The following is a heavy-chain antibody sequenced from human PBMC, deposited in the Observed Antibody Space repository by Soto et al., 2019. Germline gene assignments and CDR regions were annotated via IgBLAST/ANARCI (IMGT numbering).Heavy chain of an antibody. Sequence: PGGSLRLSCAASGFTVSSSYAMSWVRQAPGKGLEWVSAISGSGTTAYYADSVKGRFTFSRDNSKKTMYLQMNSLRAEDTAVYYCAKTTDGWFSAFEIWGQGTMVTVSS. CDR1: GFTVSSSYA. V-gene: IGHV3-23*01. D-gene: IGHD6-19*01. J-gene: IGHJ3*02. CDR2: ISGSGTTA. CDR3: AKTTDGWFSAFEI.